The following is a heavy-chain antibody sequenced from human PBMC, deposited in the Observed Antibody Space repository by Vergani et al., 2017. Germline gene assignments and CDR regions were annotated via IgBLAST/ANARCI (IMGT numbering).Heavy chain of an antibody. J-gene: IGHJ6*03. D-gene: IGHD6-13*01. V-gene: IGHV4-39*01. CDR1: GGSLRSTFYY. CDR2: IYYSGST. Sequence: QLQLPESDPGLVKPSETLSLTCTVSGGSLRSTFYYWGWIRQPPGKGLEWIGTIYYSGSTYYNPSLKSRVTISVDTSKNQFSLKLNSVTAADTAVYYCARHKEQLVPGNYYYYYYMDVWGKGTTVTVSS. CDR3: ARHKEQLVPGNYYYYYYMDV.